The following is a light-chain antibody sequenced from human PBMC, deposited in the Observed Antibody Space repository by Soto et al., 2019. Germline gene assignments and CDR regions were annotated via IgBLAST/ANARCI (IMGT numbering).Light chain of an antibody. J-gene: IGKJ1*01. Sequence: EIVMTQSPATLSVSTGERATLSCRASQSISSYLAWYQQKPGQAPSLLIYGASSRATGIPDRFSGSGSGTDFTLTISRLEPEDFAVYYCQQYGSSPRTFGQGTKVDIK. CDR1: QSISSY. CDR2: GAS. V-gene: IGKV3-20*01. CDR3: QQYGSSPRT.